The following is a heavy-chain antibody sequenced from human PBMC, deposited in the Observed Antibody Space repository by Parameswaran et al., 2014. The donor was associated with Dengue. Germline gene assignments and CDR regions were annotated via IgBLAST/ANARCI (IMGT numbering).Heavy chain of an antibody. CDR3: AREGQNYGKHLDY. CDR2: INPSGEST. J-gene: IGHJ4*02. D-gene: IGHD3-10*01. Sequence: WVRQAPGQGLEWMGIINPSGESTGYAQEFQGRVTMTRDTSTGTVYMELRSLRSEDTAVYYCAREGQNYGKHLDYWGRRTLVTVSS. V-gene: IGHV1-46*01.